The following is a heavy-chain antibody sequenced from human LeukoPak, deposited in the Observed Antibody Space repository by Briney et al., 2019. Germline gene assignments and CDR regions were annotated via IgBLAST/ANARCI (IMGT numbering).Heavy chain of an antibody. CDR3: ARHPFATPFDY. V-gene: IGHV4-59*08. CDR1: GGSIIDYY. D-gene: IGHD2-15*01. J-gene: IGHJ4*02. CDR2: IYHSGDT. Sequence: SETLSLTCTVSGGSIIDYYWSWIRQPPGKGLEWIGYIYHSGDTNHNPSLKSRVTISTDTSKNQFSLELSSVTAADTAVYYCARHPFATPFDYWGQGILVTVSS.